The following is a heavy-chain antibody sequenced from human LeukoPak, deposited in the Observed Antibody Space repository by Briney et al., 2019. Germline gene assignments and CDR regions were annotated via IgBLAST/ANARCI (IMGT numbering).Heavy chain of an antibody. CDR2: FEPEDGET. D-gene: IGHD6-19*01. J-gene: IGHJ6*03. Sequence: ASVKVSCKVSGYTLTELSMHCVRQAPGKGLEWQGGFEPEDGETIYAQKFQRRVTMTEDTSTDTAYMELSILRSEDTAVYYCATEGSGSYYYYTDVWGKGTTVTVSS. CDR1: GYTLTELS. CDR3: ATEGSGSYYYYTDV. V-gene: IGHV1-24*01.